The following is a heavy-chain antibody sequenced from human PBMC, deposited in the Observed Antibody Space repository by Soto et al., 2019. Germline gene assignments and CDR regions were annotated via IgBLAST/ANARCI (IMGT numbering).Heavy chain of an antibody. J-gene: IGHJ6*02. D-gene: IGHD2-2*01. Sequence: SVKVSCKASGGTFSSYAISWLRQAPGQGLEWMGGIIPIFGTANYAQKFQGRVTITADESTSTAYMELSSLRSEDTAVYYCARAIVVVPAARGYYYYYGMDVWGQGTTVTVSS. CDR3: ARAIVVVPAARGYYYYYGMDV. CDR1: GGTFSSYA. CDR2: IIPIFGTA. V-gene: IGHV1-69*13.